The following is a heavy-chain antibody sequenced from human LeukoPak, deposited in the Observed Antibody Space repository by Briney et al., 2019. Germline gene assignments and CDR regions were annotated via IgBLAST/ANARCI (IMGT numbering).Heavy chain of an antibody. CDR1: GFTFSTYA. V-gene: IGHV3-23*01. CDR2: ISDSGANK. D-gene: IGHD1-26*01. CDR3: ANDVRVGGGGMDV. Sequence: GGSLRLSCAASGFTFSTYAMNWVRQAPGKGLEWVSLISDSGANKHYADSVKGRFTISRDNSKNTLSLQMNSLRAEDTAVYCCANDVRVGGGGMDVWGQGTPVTVSS. J-gene: IGHJ6*02.